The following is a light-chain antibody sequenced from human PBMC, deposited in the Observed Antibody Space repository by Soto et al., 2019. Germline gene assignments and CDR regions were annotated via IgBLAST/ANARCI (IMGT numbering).Light chain of an antibody. CDR2: EVS. CDR3: CSYAGSSTFV. Sequence: QSALTQPASVSGSPGQSITISCTGTSSDVGSYNLVSWYQQHPGKAPKLMIYEVSKRLSGVSNRFSGYKSGNTASLTISGLQAEDEADYYCCSYAGSSTFVFGGGTKLTVL. CDR1: SSDVGSYNL. J-gene: IGLJ3*02. V-gene: IGLV2-23*02.